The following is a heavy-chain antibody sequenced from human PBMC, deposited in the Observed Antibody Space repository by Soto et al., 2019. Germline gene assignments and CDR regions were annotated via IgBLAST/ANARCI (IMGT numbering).Heavy chain of an antibody. V-gene: IGHV3-9*01. J-gene: IGHJ4*02. D-gene: IGHD4-17*01. Sequence: EVQLVESGGGLVQPGRSLRLSCAASGFIFDEYAMHWVRQAPGKGLEWLSSISWNSGHIGYADSVKGRFTISRDNAKNSLYLQMNSVRGEDTALDYCAKGASTTVFAFNDYWGQGTLVTVSS. CDR1: GFIFDEYA. CDR2: ISWNSGHI. CDR3: AKGASTTVFAFNDY.